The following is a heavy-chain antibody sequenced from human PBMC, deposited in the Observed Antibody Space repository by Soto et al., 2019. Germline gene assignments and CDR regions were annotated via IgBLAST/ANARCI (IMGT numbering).Heavy chain of an antibody. J-gene: IGHJ5*02. V-gene: IGHV4-39*01. D-gene: IGHD1-1*01. Sequence: QLQPQASGPGLVKPAESLSLTCSVSGDSISRNAFYWGWIRKPPGQGLEWIAIIDGFGSTYYSPSLKSRVTMSVDTSKNQFSLKISSVTASDTAVYYCARHKSHDDCLDPWGQGILVTVSS. CDR1: GDSISRNAFY. CDR3: ARHKSHDDCLDP. CDR2: IDGFGST.